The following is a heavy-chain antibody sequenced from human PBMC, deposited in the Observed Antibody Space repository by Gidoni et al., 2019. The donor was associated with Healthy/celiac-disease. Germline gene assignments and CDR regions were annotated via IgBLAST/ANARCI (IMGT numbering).Heavy chain of an antibody. CDR1: GGSISSSSYY. CDR2: IYYSGST. J-gene: IGHJ3*02. CDR3: ARVLGYCSGGSCYKVKIPWGNVDDAFDI. D-gene: IGHD2-15*01. Sequence: QLQLQESGPGLVKPSETLSLTCTVSGGSISSSSYYWGWIRQPPGQGLEWIGSIYYSGSTYYNPSLKSRVTISVDTSKNQFSLKLSSVTAADTAVYYCARVLGYCSGGSCYKVKIPWGNVDDAFDIWGQGTMVTVSS. V-gene: IGHV4-39*01.